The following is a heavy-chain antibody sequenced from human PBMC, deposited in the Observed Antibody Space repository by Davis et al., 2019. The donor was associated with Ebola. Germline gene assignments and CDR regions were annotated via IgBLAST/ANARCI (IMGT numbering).Heavy chain of an antibody. J-gene: IGHJ4*02. D-gene: IGHD1-14*01. CDR2: IQNSGSP. Sequence: SETLSLTCSVSGGSISTYYWNWIRQPPGKGLEWLGCIQNSGSPIYNPSLKSRVTLSVDTSTNQFSLKLPSVTAADTAVYSCARGDSAGSSFDYWGQGTLVTVSS. CDR3: ARGDSAGSSFDY. CDR1: GGSISTYY. V-gene: IGHV4-4*09.